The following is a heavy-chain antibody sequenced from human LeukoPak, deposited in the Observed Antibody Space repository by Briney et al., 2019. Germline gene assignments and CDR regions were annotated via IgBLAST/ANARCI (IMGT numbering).Heavy chain of an antibody. V-gene: IGHV1-2*06. D-gene: IGHD1-26*01. CDR2: INPNSGDT. CDR3: ASLYDIVGTTVDY. Sequence: GASVKASCKASGYTFTSYGISWVRQAPGQGLEWMGRINPNSGDTNYAQKFQGRVTMTRDTSISTAYMALSGLRSDDTAVYYCASLYDIVGTTVDYWGQGTLVTVSS. J-gene: IGHJ4*02. CDR1: GYTFTSYG.